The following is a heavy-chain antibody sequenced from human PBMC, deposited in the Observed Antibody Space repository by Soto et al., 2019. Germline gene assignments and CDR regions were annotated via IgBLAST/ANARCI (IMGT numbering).Heavy chain of an antibody. V-gene: IGHV1-18*01. CDR2: ISAYNGNT. CDR1: GYTFTSYG. J-gene: IGHJ6*02. CDR3: ARVTYYYYGMDV. Sequence: QVELVQSGAEVKKPGASVKVSCKASGYTFTSYGISWVRQAPGQGLEWMGWISAYNGNTNYAQKLXGXLTMTPDTSTSTAYMELRSLRSDDTAVYYCARVTYYYYGMDVWGQGTTVTVSS.